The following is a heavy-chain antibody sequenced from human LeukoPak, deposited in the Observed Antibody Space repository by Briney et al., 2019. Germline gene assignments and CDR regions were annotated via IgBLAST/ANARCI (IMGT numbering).Heavy chain of an antibody. J-gene: IGHJ6*02. Sequence: PGGSLRLSCAASGFTFSNYSMNWVRQPPGKGLEWIGEINHSGSTNYNPSLKSRVTISVDTSKNQFSLKLSSVTAADTAVYYCARWYSGSYYYYYYGMDVWGQGTTVTVSS. CDR1: GFTFSNYS. CDR2: INHSGST. D-gene: IGHD1-26*01. CDR3: ARWYSGSYYYYYYGMDV. V-gene: IGHV4-34*01.